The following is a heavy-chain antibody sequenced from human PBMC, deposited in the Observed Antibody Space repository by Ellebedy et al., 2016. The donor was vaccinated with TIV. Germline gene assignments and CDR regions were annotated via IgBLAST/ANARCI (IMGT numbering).Heavy chain of an antibody. J-gene: IGHJ4*02. CDR2: IWYDGSNK. V-gene: IGHV3-33*08. Sequence: GESLKISCAASGFSFSSYGMHWVRQAPGKGLEWVAVIWYDGSNKYHADSVKGRFTISRDNSKNTLYLQMNSLRAEDTAVYYCARDPYNYGYFDYWGQGTLVTVSS. CDR1: GFSFSSYG. D-gene: IGHD5-18*01. CDR3: ARDPYNYGYFDY.